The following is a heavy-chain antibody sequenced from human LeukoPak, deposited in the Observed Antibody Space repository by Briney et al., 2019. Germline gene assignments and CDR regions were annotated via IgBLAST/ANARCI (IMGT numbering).Heavy chain of an antibody. J-gene: IGHJ5*02. CDR2: IIPILGIA. CDR3: ARDSAIYGDYAGWFDP. CDR1: GGTFSSYA. D-gene: IGHD4-17*01. Sequence: ASVKVSCKASGGTFSSYAISWVRQAPGQGLEWMGRIIPILGIANYAQKFQGRVTITADKSTSTAYMELSSLRSEDTAVYYCARDSAIYGDYAGWFDPWGQGTLVTVSS. V-gene: IGHV1-69*04.